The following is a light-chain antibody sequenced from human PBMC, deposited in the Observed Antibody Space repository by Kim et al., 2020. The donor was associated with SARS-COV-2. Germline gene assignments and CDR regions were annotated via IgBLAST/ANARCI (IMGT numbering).Light chain of an antibody. CDR2: GAS. Sequence: DIQMTQSPSSLSASVGDRVTITCRASQTIKTYLNWYQQKPGKAPKLLIYGASNLQSGVPSRFSGGGSGTEFTLTINSLQPEDSATYYCQQTYSTFGQGTKLEI. CDR3: QQTYST. J-gene: IGKJ2*01. V-gene: IGKV1-39*01. CDR1: QTIKTY.